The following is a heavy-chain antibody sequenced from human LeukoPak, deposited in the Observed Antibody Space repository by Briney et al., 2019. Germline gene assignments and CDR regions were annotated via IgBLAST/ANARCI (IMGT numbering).Heavy chain of an antibody. Sequence: GGSLRLSCAASGFTFDDYAMHWVRQAPGKGLEWVFLISGDGGSTYYADSVKGRFTISRDNSKNSLYLQMNSLRTEDTALYYCAKDIPPNYYGSGSYSDYWGQGTLVTVSS. CDR3: AKDIPPNYYGSGSYSDY. D-gene: IGHD3-10*01. J-gene: IGHJ4*02. CDR2: ISGDGGST. V-gene: IGHV3-43*02. CDR1: GFTFDDYA.